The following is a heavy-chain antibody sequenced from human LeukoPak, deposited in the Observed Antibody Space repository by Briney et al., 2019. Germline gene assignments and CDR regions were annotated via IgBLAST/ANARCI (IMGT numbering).Heavy chain of an antibody. J-gene: IGHJ5*02. V-gene: IGHV1-2*02. CDR1: GYIFSDFY. Sequence: ASVKVSCKTSGYIFSDFYIHWVRQAPGQGLEWMGWTSPKNLGTNIARKFQHRVTMTLDTSISTAYLELSSLRPDDTALYYCTRAHWVGNYVFSRFDPWGQGTLVTVSS. D-gene: IGHD3-10*02. CDR3: TRAHWVGNYVFSRFDP. CDR2: TSPKNLGT.